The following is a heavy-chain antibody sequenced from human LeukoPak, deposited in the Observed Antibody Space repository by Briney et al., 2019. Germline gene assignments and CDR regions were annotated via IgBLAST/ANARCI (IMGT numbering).Heavy chain of an antibody. D-gene: IGHD4-17*01. J-gene: IGHJ5*02. CDR2: IYYSGST. V-gene: IGHV4-59*01. CDR3: ARDDYGDYGNWFDP. Sequence: SETLSLTCAVYGGSISSYYWSWIRQPPGKGLEWIGYIYYSGSTNYNPSLKSRVTISVDTSKNQFSLKLSSVTAADTAVYYCARDDYGDYGNWFDPWGQGTLVTVSS. CDR1: GGSISSYY.